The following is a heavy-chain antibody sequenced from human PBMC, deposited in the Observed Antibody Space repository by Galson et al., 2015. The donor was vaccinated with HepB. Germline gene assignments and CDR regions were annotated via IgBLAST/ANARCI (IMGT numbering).Heavy chain of an antibody. Sequence: SVKVSCKVSGYTLTGLSMHWVRQAPGKGLEWMGGFDPEDGETIYAQKFQGRVTMTEDTSTDTAYMELSSLRSEDTAVYYCATHTKDCGGDCYPYNWFDPWGQGTLVTVSS. CDR2: FDPEDGET. CDR1: GYTLTGLS. D-gene: IGHD2-21*02. CDR3: ATHTKDCGGDCYPYNWFDP. V-gene: IGHV1-24*01. J-gene: IGHJ5*02.